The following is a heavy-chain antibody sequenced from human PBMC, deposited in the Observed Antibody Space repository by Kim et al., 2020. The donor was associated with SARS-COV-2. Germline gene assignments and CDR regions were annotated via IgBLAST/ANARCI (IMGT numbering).Heavy chain of an antibody. D-gene: IGHD1-26*01. CDR1: GGSISSSSYY. CDR2: IYYSGST. J-gene: IGHJ4*02. V-gene: IGHV4-39*01. Sequence: SETLSLTCTVSGGSISSSSYYWGWIRQPPGKGLEWIGSIYYSGSTYYNPSLKSRVTISVDTSKNQFSLKLSSVTAADTAVYYCARHRGRPGLVGATTLYYFDYWGQGTLVTVSS. CDR3: ARHRGRPGLVGATTLYYFDY.